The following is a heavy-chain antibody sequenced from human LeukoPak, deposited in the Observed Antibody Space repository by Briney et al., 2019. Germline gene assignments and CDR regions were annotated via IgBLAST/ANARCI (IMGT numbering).Heavy chain of an antibody. J-gene: IGHJ4*02. D-gene: IGHD4-23*01. Sequence: ASVKVSCKASGYTFTDYYMHWVRQAPGEGLEWMGWINPDSGGTNYAQNFQGRVTMTRDTSISTAYMELSRLRSDDTAVYYCARPFIETPSLGALDYWGQGTLVTVSS. CDR3: ARPFIETPSLGALDY. V-gene: IGHV1-2*02. CDR2: INPDSGGT. CDR1: GYTFTDYY.